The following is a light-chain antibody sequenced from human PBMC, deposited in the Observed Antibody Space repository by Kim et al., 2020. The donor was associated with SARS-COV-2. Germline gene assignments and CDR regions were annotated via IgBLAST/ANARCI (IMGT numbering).Light chain of an antibody. Sequence: EIVMTQSPATLSVSPGERATLPCRASQSIGTNLAWYQQKPGQAPRFLIYHASIRATGVPARFSGSGSGTEFTLTISSLQSEDFAVYYCQQYNNWPPWTFGQGTKVDIK. CDR2: HAS. V-gene: IGKV3-15*01. CDR3: QQYNNWPPWT. J-gene: IGKJ1*01. CDR1: QSIGTN.